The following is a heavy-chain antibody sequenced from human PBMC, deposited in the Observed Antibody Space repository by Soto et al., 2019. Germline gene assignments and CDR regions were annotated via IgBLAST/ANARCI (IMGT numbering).Heavy chain of an antibody. CDR3: ARGPNIRTFDY. CDR2: INHSGST. J-gene: IGHJ4*01. CDR1: GGSFSDYY. V-gene: IGHV4-34*01. Sequence: QVQLQPWGAGLLKPSETLSLTCAVYGGSFSDYYWTWIRQPPGKGLEWIGEINHSGSTTYNPSLTSRVTISVATSKNQFSLKLSSVTAADTAVYYCARGPNIRTFDYWGHGTLVTVSS.